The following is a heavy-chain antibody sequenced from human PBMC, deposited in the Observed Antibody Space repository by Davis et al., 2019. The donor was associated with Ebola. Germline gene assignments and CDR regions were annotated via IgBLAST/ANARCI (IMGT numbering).Heavy chain of an antibody. CDR3: ARADCSSTSCYALLGNYFAP. CDR1: GYTFTSYD. V-gene: IGHV1-8*01. D-gene: IGHD2-2*01. J-gene: IGHJ5*02. CDR2: MNPNSGNT. Sequence: AASVKVSCKASGYTFTSYDLNWVRQATGQGLEWMGWMNPNSGNTGYAQKFQGRVTMTRNTSISTAYMELSSLRSEDMAVYYCARADCSSTSCYALLGNYFAPWGQGTLVTVSS.